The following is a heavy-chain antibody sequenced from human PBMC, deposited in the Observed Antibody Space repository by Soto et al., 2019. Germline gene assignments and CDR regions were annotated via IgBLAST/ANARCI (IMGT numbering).Heavy chain of an antibody. D-gene: IGHD3-22*01. CDR2: IIPIFGTA. CDR1: GGTFSSYA. V-gene: IGHV1-69*12. J-gene: IGHJ3*02. CDR3: ERPSGYYLIFGAFDI. Sequence: QVQLVQSGAEVKKPGSSVKVSCKASGGTFSSYAISWVRQAPGQGLEWMGGIIPIFGTANYAQKFQGRVTIXXDXAMXTDYMELSSLRSEDTAVYYCERPSGYYLIFGAFDIWGQGTMVTVSS.